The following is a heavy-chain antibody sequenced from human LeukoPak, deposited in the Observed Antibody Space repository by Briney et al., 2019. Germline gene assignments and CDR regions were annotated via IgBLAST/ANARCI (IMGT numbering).Heavy chain of an antibody. Sequence: GGSLRLSCAGSGFTFSNCAMSWVRQAPGQGLEWVSSISGSGGTTYYADSVKGRFTISGDNSKKTLYLQMNSLRAEDTAVYHCAKGFYGSGSSDYWGQGTLVTVSS. V-gene: IGHV3-23*01. CDR2: ISGSGGTT. J-gene: IGHJ4*02. CDR3: AKGFYGSGSSDY. CDR1: GFTFSNCA. D-gene: IGHD3-10*01.